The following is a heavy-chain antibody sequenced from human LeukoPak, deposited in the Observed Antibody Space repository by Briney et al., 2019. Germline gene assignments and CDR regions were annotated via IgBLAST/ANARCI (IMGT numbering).Heavy chain of an antibody. CDR2: ISYSGST. Sequence: SETLSLTCTVSGGSLTNYYWGWIRQPPGKGLEWIGSISYSGSTSYNPSLMSRVTVSADTSKNQFSLKLTSVTAADTAVYYCARDTTMDYFDYWGQGTLVTVSS. D-gene: IGHD5-18*01. CDR3: ARDTTMDYFDY. J-gene: IGHJ4*02. V-gene: IGHV4-39*07. CDR1: GGSLTNYY.